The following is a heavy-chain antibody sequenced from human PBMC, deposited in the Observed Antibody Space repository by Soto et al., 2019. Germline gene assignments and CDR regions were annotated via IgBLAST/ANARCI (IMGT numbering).Heavy chain of an antibody. CDR1: GYTFASYD. Sequence: QVQLVQSGAEVKRPGASVKVSCKAPGYTFASYDINWVRQATGEGLEWMGWMNPNSGNTGYAQKFQGRVTMTRNTSISTAYMELSSLRSEDTAVYYCARVGSSWYSWFDPWGQGTLVTVSS. CDR2: MNPNSGNT. V-gene: IGHV1-8*01. J-gene: IGHJ5*02. D-gene: IGHD6-13*01. CDR3: ARVGSSWYSWFDP.